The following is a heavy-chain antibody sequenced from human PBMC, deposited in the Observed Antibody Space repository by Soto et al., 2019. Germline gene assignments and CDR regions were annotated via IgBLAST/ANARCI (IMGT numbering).Heavy chain of an antibody. CDR1: GYTFTMYG. CDR3: ARDDRSGYYRAIDY. D-gene: IGHD3-22*01. Sequence: QAHLVQSGGEVKKPGASVKVSCKASGYTFTMYGLSWVRQAPGQGPEWMGWTRVDTGDVRYAEKFRGRLTLTTETSTTTAYMELRSLRSHDTAVYYWARDDRSGYYRAIDYWGRGALVTVSS. J-gene: IGHJ4*02. CDR2: TRVDTGDV. V-gene: IGHV1-18*04.